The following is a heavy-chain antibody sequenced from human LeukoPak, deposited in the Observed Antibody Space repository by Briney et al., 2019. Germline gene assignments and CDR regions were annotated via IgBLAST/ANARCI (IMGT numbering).Heavy chain of an antibody. V-gene: IGHV1-8*01. Sequence: ASVKVSCKASGYTFTSNDINWVRQAAGQGLEWMGWMNPHSGNAGYAQKFQGRVTMTRGTSISTVYMELSSLTSDDTAVYYCARIPQRVPHNWFDPWGQGTLVTVSS. J-gene: IGHJ5*02. D-gene: IGHD1-1*01. CDR3: ARIPQRVPHNWFDP. CDR2: MNPHSGNA. CDR1: GYTFTSND.